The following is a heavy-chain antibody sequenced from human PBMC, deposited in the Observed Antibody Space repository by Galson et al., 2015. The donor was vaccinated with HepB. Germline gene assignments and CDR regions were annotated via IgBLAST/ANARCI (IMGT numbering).Heavy chain of an antibody. CDR1: GYTFTSYG. CDR2: ISAYNGNT. Sequence: SVKVSCKASGYTFTSYGISWVRQAPGQGLEWMGWISAYNGNTNYAQKLQGRVTMTTDTSTSTAYMELRSLRSDDTAVYYCARDGRYYYGSGSNWFDPWGQGTLVTVSS. V-gene: IGHV1-18*01. D-gene: IGHD3-10*01. J-gene: IGHJ5*02. CDR3: ARDGRYYYGSGSNWFDP.